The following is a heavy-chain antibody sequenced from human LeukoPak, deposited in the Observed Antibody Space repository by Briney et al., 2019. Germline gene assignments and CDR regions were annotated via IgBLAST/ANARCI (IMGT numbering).Heavy chain of an antibody. D-gene: IGHD1-1*01. CDR2: IYLGDSDT. CDR3: VRHRNWNYDY. V-gene: IGHV5-51*01. J-gene: IGHJ4*02. CDR1: GDSFTTYW. Sequence: GESLKISGKGSGDSFTTYWIGCVRHMPGKLLEWMGIIYLGDSDTRYSTSFQGQVTISADKSINTAYLQWSSLKASDTAMYYCVRHRNWNYDYWGQGTLVTVSS.